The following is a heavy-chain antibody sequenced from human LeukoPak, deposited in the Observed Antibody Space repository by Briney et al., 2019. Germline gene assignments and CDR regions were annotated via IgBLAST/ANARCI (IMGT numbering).Heavy chain of an antibody. J-gene: IGHJ4*02. V-gene: IGHV3-21*01. CDR2: ISSSSNVI. Sequence: GGSLRLSCAASGFTFNFYTMNWFRQDPGTGLEGVSSISSSSNVIYYADLVKGRFTISRDNAKNSLYLQMNNQTAVDTAVYYCARNYGSSSSHFDYWGQGSLVTVSS. D-gene: IGHD6-6*01. CDR3: ARNYGSSSSHFDY. CDR1: GFTFNFYT.